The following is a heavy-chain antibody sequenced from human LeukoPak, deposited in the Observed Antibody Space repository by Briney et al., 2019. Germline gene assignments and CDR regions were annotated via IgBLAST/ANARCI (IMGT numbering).Heavy chain of an antibody. V-gene: IGHV4-30-4*01. CDR3: ARPYYYDSRIDP. CDR1: GGSISSVDYC. J-gene: IGHJ5*02. CDR2: MYYSGST. D-gene: IGHD3-22*01. Sequence: PSQTRSLTCTVSGGSISSVDYCWSWIRQPPGKGLEWIAYMYYSGSTYYNPSLKSRVTMSADTSKNQLSLKLSSVTAADTAVYYCARPYYYDSRIDPWGQGILVTVSS.